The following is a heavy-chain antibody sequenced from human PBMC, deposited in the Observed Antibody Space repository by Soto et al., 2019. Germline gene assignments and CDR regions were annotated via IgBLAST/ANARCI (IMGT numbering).Heavy chain of an antibody. CDR2: ISSTTNYI. Sequence: EVQLVESGGGLVKPGGSLRLSCAASGFTFTWYSMNWVRQAPGKGLEWVSSISSTTNYIYYGDSMKGRFTISRDNAKNSLYLEMNSLRAAASAVYYCARESEDLTSNFDYWGQGTLVTVSS. CDR1: GFTFTWYS. J-gene: IGHJ4*02. V-gene: IGHV3-21*06. CDR3: ARESEDLTSNFDY.